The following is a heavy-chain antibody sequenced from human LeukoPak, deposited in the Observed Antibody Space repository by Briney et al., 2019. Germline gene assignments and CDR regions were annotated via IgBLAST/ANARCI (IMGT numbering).Heavy chain of an antibody. Sequence: GGSLRLSCAASGFTFSDYYMSWVRQAPGKGLEWVANINHDGSEKNYVDSVKGRFTISRDNAKNSLFLQMNSLRAEDAAVYYCATNGGLFDSWGQGTLVTVSS. J-gene: IGHJ4*02. CDR2: INHDGSEK. CDR1: GFTFSDYY. CDR3: ATNGGLFDS. V-gene: IGHV3-7*01. D-gene: IGHD3-10*01.